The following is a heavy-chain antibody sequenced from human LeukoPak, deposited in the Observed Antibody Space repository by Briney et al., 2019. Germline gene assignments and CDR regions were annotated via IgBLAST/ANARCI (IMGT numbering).Heavy chain of an antibody. Sequence: SETLSLTCTVSGGSISSYYWSWIRQPPGKGLEWIGYIYYSGSTNYNPSLKSRVTISVDTSKNQFSLKLSSVTAADTAVYYCASRTDIGVVTLYYFDYWGQGTLVTVSS. CDR2: IYYSGST. CDR1: GGSISSYY. V-gene: IGHV4-59*12. J-gene: IGHJ4*02. CDR3: ASRTDIGVVTLYYFDY. D-gene: IGHD3-3*01.